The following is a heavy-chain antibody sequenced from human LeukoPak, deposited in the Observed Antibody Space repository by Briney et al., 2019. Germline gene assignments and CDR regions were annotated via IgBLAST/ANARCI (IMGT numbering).Heavy chain of an antibody. CDR1: GGSISSGGYY. Sequence: SQTLSLTCTVSGGSISSGGYYWSWIRQPPGKGLEWIGYIYHSGSTYYNPSLKSRVTISVDRSKNQFSLKLSSVTAADTAVYYCARVMSTTMVRGVYDYWGQGTLVTVSS. CDR2: IYHSGST. V-gene: IGHV4-30-2*01. J-gene: IGHJ4*02. D-gene: IGHD3-10*01. CDR3: ARVMSTTMVRGVYDY.